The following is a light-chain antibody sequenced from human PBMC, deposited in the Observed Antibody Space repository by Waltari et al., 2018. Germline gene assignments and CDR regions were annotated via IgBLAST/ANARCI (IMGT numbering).Light chain of an antibody. Sequence: SYELTQPPSVSVSPGQTASITCSGNKLGDKYACWYQQKPGQSPVVVLYQDTKRPSGIPERFSGSNSGNTATLTSSGTQAMEEADYYCQAWDTSTYHVVFGGGTKLTVL. J-gene: IGLJ2*01. CDR3: QAWDTSTYHVV. CDR2: QDT. V-gene: IGLV3-1*01. CDR1: KLGDKY.